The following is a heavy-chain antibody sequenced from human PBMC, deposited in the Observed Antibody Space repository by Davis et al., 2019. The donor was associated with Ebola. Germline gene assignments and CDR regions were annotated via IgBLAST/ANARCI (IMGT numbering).Heavy chain of an antibody. V-gene: IGHV4-31*03. CDR2: IYYSGST. J-gene: IGHJ4*02. Sequence: MPSETLSLTCTVSGGSISSCGYYWSWIRQHPGKGLEWIGYIYYSGSTYYNPSLKSRVTISVDTSKNQFSLRLSSVTAADTAIYYCARKGNSDSSGYSFDYWGQGTLVTVSS. D-gene: IGHD3-22*01. CDR1: GGSISSCGYY. CDR3: ARKGNSDSSGYSFDY.